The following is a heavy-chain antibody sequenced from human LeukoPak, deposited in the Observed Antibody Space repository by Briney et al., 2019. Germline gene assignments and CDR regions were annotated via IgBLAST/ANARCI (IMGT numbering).Heavy chain of an antibody. J-gene: IGHJ5*02. CDR3: ARDGETHDYGGINWFDP. D-gene: IGHD4-23*01. Sequence: ASVKVSCKASGYTFTSYYMHWVRQAPGQGLEWMGIINPSGGSTSYAQKFQGRVTMTRDTPTSTVYMELSSLRSEDTAVYYCARDGETHDYGGINWFDPWGQGTLVTVSS. CDR2: INPSGGST. CDR1: GYTFTSYY. V-gene: IGHV1-46*01.